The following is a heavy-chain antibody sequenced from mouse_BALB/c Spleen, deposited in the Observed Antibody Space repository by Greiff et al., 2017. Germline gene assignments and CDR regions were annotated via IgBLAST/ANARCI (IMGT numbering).Heavy chain of an antibody. Sequence: EVKLVESGGGLVQPGGSRKLSCAASGFTFSSFGMHWVRQAPEKGLEWVAYISSGSSTIYYADTVKGRFTISRDNPKNTLFLQMTSLRSEDTAMYYCARSGTGTRAMDYWGQGTSVTVSS. J-gene: IGHJ4*01. CDR2: ISSGSSTI. D-gene: IGHD4-1*01. CDR1: GFTFSSFG. V-gene: IGHV5-17*02. CDR3: ARSGTGTRAMDY.